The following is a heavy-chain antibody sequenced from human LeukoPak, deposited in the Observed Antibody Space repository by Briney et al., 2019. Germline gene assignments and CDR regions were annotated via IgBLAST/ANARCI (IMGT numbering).Heavy chain of an antibody. D-gene: IGHD6-6*01. Sequence: AASVKVSCTASGYTFTSYGISWVRQAPGQGLEWMGWISAYNGNTNYAQKLQGRVTMTTDTSTSTAYMELRSLRSDDTAVSYCARDHSRYSRSSMDYWGQGTLVNVSS. CDR3: ARDHSRYSRSSMDY. CDR2: ISAYNGNT. CDR1: GYTFTSYG. V-gene: IGHV1-18*01. J-gene: IGHJ4*02.